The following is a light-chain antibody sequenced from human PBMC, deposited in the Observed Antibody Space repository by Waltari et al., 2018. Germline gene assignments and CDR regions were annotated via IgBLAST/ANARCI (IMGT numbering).Light chain of an antibody. CDR1: NSAVGGFTY. CDR2: VVT. CDR3: SSYRGAITWV. Sequence: QSALTQPASVSGSPGQSITISCTGTNSAVGGFTYVSWYQQSTAKPPKLIIYVVTSRPSRVSTRFSGSKSGNTASLIISGLQAEDEADYYCSSYRGAITWVFGGGTKLTVL. J-gene: IGLJ3*02. V-gene: IGLV2-14*03.